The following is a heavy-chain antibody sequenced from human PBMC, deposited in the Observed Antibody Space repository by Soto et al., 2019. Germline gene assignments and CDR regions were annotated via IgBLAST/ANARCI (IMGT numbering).Heavy chain of an antibody. CDR3: TREMYYGIPPYSCAMDV. CDR2: TKNKANSYST. D-gene: IGHD3-9*01. Sequence: EVQLVESGGGLVQPGGSLRLSCAASGFSFSDYYMDWVRQGPGKGLEWVGRTKNKANSYSTEYAAAVKDRFTISRDVSKNSLYLHMNSLKTEDTAVYYCTREMYYGIPPYSCAMDVWGQGTTDTVSS. CDR1: GFSFSDYY. V-gene: IGHV3-72*01. J-gene: IGHJ6*02.